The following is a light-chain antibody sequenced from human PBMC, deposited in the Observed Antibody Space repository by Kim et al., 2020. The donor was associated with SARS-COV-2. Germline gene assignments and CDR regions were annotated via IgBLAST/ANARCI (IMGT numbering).Light chain of an antibody. V-gene: IGKV1-16*01. CDR1: QGISNH. CDR3: QQYNNYPRT. CDR2: ATF. Sequence: DIQMTQSPSSLSASVGDRVTITCRASQGISNHLAWFQQKPGKAPKSLIYATFNLQSGVPSRFSGSGSGTDFTLTISSLQPEDSATYYCQQYNNYPRTFGQGTKVEIK. J-gene: IGKJ1*01.